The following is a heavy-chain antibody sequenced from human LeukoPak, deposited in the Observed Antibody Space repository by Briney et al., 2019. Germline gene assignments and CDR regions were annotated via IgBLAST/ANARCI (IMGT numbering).Heavy chain of an antibody. CDR2: ISYDGSNK. V-gene: IGHV3-30-3*01. J-gene: IGHJ4*02. CDR1: GFTFSSYA. D-gene: IGHD6-13*01. CDR3: ASPGGSWYHYFDY. Sequence: GGSLRLSCAASGFTFSSYAMHWVRQAPGKGLEWVAVISYDGSNKYYADSVKGRFTISRDNSKNTLYLQMNSLRAEDTAVYYCASPGGSWYHYFDYWGQGTLVTVSS.